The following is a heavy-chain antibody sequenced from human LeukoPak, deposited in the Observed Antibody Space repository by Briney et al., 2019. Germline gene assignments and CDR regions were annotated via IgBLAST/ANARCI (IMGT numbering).Heavy chain of an antibody. J-gene: IGHJ1*01. CDR2: IYYSGST. Sequence: SETLSLTCTVSGGSISSSSYYWGWIRQPPGKGLDWIGSIYYSGSTYYNLSLKSRVTISVDTPKNQFSLKLTSVTAADTAVYYCARLFGLDTAYSGYFQHWGQGTLVTVSS. V-gene: IGHV4-39*01. CDR1: GGSISSSSYY. D-gene: IGHD3/OR15-3a*01. CDR3: ARLFGLDTAYSGYFQH.